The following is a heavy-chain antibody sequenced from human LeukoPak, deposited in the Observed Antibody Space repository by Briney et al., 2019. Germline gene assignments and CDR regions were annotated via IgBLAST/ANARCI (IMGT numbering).Heavy chain of an antibody. CDR1: GFTFSSYW. D-gene: IGHD3-22*01. J-gene: IGHJ4*02. Sequence: GGSLRHSCAASGFTFSSYWMSWVRQVPGKGLDWVANIKQTGRENFYLDSVQGRFTISRDNAKNSLYLQMNSLRAEDTAAYYCARGRGYYDTSGAFDYWGQGTLVTVSS. V-gene: IGHV3-7*04. CDR2: IKQTGREN. CDR3: ARGRGYYDTSGAFDY.